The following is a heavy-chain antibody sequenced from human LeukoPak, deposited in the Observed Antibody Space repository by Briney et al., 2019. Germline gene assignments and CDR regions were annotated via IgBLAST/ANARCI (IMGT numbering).Heavy chain of an antibody. Sequence: PGGSLRLSCAASGFTVSSNYMSWVRQAPGKGLEWVSDIYSGGSTYYADSVKGRFTISRDNSKNTLYLQMNSLRAEDTAVYYCARAPSGYDEEFVYWGQGTLVTVSS. D-gene: IGHD5-12*01. CDR1: GFTVSSNY. J-gene: IGHJ4*02. CDR3: ARAPSGYDEEFVY. CDR2: IYSGGST. V-gene: IGHV3-66*01.